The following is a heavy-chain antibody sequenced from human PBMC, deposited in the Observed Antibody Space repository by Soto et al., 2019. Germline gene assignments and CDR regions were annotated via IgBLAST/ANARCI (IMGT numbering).Heavy chain of an antibody. V-gene: IGHV2-5*02. J-gene: IGHJ4*02. Sequence: QITLKESGPTLVKPAQTLTLTCTFSGFSLSTSGVGVGWIRQPPGXXLEWLALIYWDDDKRYSPSLKSRLTITKDXSXXXXXXXXXXXXXXXXXXXXXXXXXXXXXXXXXXXGEFDYWGQGTLVTVSS. CDR1: GFSLSTSGVG. CDR2: IYWDDDK. CDR3: XXXXXXXXXXXXXXGEFDY.